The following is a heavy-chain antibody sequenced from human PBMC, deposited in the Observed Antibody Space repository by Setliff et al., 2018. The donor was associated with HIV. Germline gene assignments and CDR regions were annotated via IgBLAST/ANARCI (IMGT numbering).Heavy chain of an antibody. CDR3: AREGQWLA. CDR1: GGTFSSYG. J-gene: IGHJ5*02. Sequence: ASVKVSCKASGGTFSSYGISWVRQAPGQGLEWMGAIIPMFGTGFYAQKFQGRVTITRDTAASTVYMELSSLKSEDTAVYYCAREGQWLAWGQGTLVTVSS. D-gene: IGHD6-19*01. CDR2: IIPMFGTG. V-gene: IGHV1-69*05.